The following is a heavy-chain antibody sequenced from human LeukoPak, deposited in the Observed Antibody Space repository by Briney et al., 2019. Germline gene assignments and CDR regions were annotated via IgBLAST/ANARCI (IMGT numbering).Heavy chain of an antibody. CDR2: IYYSGST. J-gene: IGHJ3*02. V-gene: IGHV4-59*01. CDR1: GGSISSYY. Sequence: SETLSLTCTVSGGSISSYYWSWIRQPPGKGLEWIGYIYYSGSTNYNPSLKSRVTISVDTSKNQFSLKLSSVTAADTAVYYCARYSSSSGSAFDIWGQGTMVTVSS. CDR3: ARYSSSSGSAFDI. D-gene: IGHD6-6*01.